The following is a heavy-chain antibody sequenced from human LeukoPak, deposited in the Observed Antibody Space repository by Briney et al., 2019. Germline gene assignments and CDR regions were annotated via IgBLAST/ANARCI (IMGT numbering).Heavy chain of an antibody. J-gene: IGHJ5*02. Sequence: GASVRVSCKVSGDTLTELSMHWVREAPGKGLERMAGFDAGDGETIYAHKCQGRVTMTEDTSRDTAYVELSSLRSEDTAVYYFPTWGELELLFSTWRRGPLVTVSS. CDR3: PTWGELELLFST. CDR1: GDTLTELS. V-gene: IGHV1-24*01. CDR2: FDAGDGET. D-gene: IGHD3-16*01.